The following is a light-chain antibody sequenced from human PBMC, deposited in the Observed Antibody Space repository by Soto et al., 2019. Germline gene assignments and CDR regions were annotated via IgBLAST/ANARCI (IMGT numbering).Light chain of an antibody. CDR1: QSVSSY. V-gene: IGKV3-15*01. CDR2: DSS. Sequence: EIVLTQSPATLSLSPGERATLSCRASQSVSSYLAWYQQKPGQPPRLLLYDSSTRATGIPARFSGSGSGTELTLTISSLQSEDFAVYYCQQYHQWPPITFGQGTRLEIK. CDR3: QQYHQWPPIT. J-gene: IGKJ5*01.